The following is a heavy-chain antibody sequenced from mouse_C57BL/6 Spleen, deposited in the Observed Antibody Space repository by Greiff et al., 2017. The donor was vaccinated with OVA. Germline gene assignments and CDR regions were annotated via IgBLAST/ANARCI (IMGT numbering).Heavy chain of an antibody. CDR1: GYAFSSSW. J-gene: IGHJ2*01. CDR2: IYPGDGDT. V-gene: IGHV1-82*01. CDR3: ARSEDWGYFDY. Sequence: VQLQQSGPELVKPGASVKISCKASGYAFSSSWMNWVKQRPGKGLEWIGRIYPGDGDTNYNGKFKGKATLTADKSSSTAYMQLSSRTSEDSAVYFCARSEDWGYFDYWGQGTTLTVSS. D-gene: IGHD4-1*01.